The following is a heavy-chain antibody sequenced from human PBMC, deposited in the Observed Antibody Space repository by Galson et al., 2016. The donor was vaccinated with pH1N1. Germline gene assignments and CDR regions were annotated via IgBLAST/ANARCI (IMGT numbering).Heavy chain of an antibody. CDR2: ISSGGNTM. Sequence: LRLSCAVSGFTFDSHEMNWVRQAPGKGLEWVASISSGGNTMFYADSVKGRFIISRDNAKNSLYLQMNSLRVEDTAVYYCARAYYDPLTRFSGAFDYWGQGTLVIVSS. CDR3: ARAYYDPLTRFSGAFDY. V-gene: IGHV3-48*03. D-gene: IGHD3-9*01. CDR1: GFTFDSHE. J-gene: IGHJ4*02.